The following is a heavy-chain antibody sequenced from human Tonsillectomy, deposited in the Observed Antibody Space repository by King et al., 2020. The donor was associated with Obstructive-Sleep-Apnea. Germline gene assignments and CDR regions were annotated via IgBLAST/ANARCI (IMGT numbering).Heavy chain of an antibody. J-gene: IGHJ6*02. CDR1: GASINSGGYY. CDR2: IYYSGST. CDR3: ASGYDHYYYFAMDV. Sequence: VQLQESGPGLVKPSQTLSLTCTVSGASINSGGYYWSWIRQLPGEGLEWMGYIYYSGSTLYNPSLKSRVTISLDTSKNQFSLNLSSWTAADTAVYYCASGYDHYYYFAMDVWVPGTTVTVSS. D-gene: IGHD5-12*01. V-gene: IGHV4-31*03.